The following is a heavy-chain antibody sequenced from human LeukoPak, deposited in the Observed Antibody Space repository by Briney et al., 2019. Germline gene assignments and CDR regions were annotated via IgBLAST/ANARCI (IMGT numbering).Heavy chain of an antibody. D-gene: IGHD1-26*01. CDR2: ISGSGGST. V-gene: IGHV3-23*01. CDR1: GSTFSSYA. Sequence: GGSLRLSCAASGSTFSSYAMTWVRQPPGKGLEWVSVISGSGGSTYSADSVKGRFTISRDNSKNTLYLQMNNLRAEDTPVYLCAKSQDGGSLFHFDYWGQGTLVTVSS. CDR3: AKSQDGGSLFHFDY. J-gene: IGHJ4*02.